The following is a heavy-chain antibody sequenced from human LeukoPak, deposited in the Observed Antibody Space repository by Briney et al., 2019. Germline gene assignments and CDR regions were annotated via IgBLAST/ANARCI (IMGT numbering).Heavy chain of an antibody. J-gene: IGHJ4*02. CDR1: GYSFTNYW. CDR3: ARRPRSTFGVLTQYYFDF. D-gene: IGHD3-3*01. V-gene: IGHV5-10-1*01. Sequence: GESLRISCQGSGYSFTNYWISWVRLMPGKGLEWMGTINPSDSYTNYSPSFQGHVTISADKSISTAYLQWSSLKASDTAMYYCARRPRSTFGVLTQYYFDFWGQGTLVTVSS. CDR2: INPSDSYT.